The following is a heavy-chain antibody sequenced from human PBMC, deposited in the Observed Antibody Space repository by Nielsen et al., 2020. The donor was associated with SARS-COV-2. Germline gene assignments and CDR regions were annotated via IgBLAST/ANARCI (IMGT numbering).Heavy chain of an antibody. Sequence: SETLSLTCAVFGGSVNTHAWWSWVRQAPGKGLEWIGEVYHSGATNYNPSLRSRVTLSMDKSRNQFSLKMTAVTAADTAVYYCARSGPRRNNAFDIWGQGSMVTVSS. CDR1: GGSVNTHAW. CDR3: ARSGPRRNNAFDI. D-gene: IGHD1-26*01. CDR2: VYHSGAT. J-gene: IGHJ3*02. V-gene: IGHV4-4*02.